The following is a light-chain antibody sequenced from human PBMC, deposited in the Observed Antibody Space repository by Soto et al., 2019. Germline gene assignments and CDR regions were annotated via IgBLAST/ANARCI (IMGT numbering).Light chain of an antibody. Sequence: EIVLTQSPGTLSLSPGERATLSCRASQSVSNNYLAWYQQKPGQAPRLLISGASSRATGIPDRFSGSGFGTDFTLTISRLEPEDFALYYCQHYAGGSRITFGQGTRLEIK. CDR1: QSVSNNY. J-gene: IGKJ5*01. CDR2: GAS. V-gene: IGKV3-20*01. CDR3: QHYAGGSRIT.